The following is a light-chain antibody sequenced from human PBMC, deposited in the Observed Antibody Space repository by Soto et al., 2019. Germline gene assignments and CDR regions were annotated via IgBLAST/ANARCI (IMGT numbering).Light chain of an antibody. J-gene: IGKJ3*01. CDR1: QGISSY. CDR2: AAS. V-gene: IGKV1-9*01. CDR3: QQLNSVPI. Sequence: DIQITPSPSSLSACVGARVTITCRASQGISSYLAWYQQKPGKAPKLLIYAASTLQSGVPSRFSGSGSGTEFTLKISILQPEDFATYYCQQLNSVPIFGPGTKVDNK.